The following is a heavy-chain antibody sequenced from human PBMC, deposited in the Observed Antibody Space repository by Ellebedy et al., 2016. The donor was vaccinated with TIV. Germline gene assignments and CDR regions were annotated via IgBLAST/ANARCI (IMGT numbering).Heavy chain of an antibody. Sequence: MPGGSLRLSCTVSGYSINSYYWSWIRQPPGKGLEWIGYIYYSGSTKYNPSLKSRVTISVDTSKNQFSLKLSSVTAADTAVYYCARAISPTTPGNWFDPWGQGTLVTVSS. CDR1: GYSINSYY. D-gene: IGHD4-17*01. CDR2: IYYSGST. CDR3: ARAISPTTPGNWFDP. V-gene: IGHV4-59*08. J-gene: IGHJ5*02.